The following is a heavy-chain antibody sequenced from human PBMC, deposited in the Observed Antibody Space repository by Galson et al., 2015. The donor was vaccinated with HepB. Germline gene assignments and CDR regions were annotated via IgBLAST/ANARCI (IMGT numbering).Heavy chain of an antibody. CDR3: ARIPYKYDSIGVSVDY. CDR1: GFTFSSYS. V-gene: IGHV3-48*01. J-gene: IGHJ4*02. Sequence: SLRLSCAASGFTFSSYSMNWVRQAPGKGLEWVSYISSSSSTIYYADSVKGRFTISRDNAKNSLYLQMNSLRAEDTAVYYCARIPYKYDSIGVSVDYWGQGTLVTVSS. CDR2: ISSSSSTI. D-gene: IGHD3-22*01.